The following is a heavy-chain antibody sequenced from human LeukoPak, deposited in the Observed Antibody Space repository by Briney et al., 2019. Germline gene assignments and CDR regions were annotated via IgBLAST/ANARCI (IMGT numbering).Heavy chain of an antibody. CDR2: IKQDGSEK. V-gene: IGHV3-7*01. CDR1: GFTFSSYW. J-gene: IGHJ4*02. D-gene: IGHD3-22*01. CDR3: ARTADSSGYYYDFDY. Sequence: GGSLRLSRAASGFTFSSYWMSWVRQAPGKGLEWVANIKQDGSEKYYVDSVKGRFTISRDNAKNSLYLQMNSLRAEDTAVYYCARTADSSGYYYDFDYWGQGTLVTVSS.